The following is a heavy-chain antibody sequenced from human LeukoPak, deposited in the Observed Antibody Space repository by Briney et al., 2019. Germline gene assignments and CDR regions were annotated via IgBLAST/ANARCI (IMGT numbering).Heavy chain of an antibody. CDR2: IIPIFGTA. CDR3: AREGTWCSSTSCAPIDY. V-gene: IGHV1-69*13. CDR1: GGTFSSYA. Sequence: SVKVSCKASGGTFSSYAISWVRRAPGQGLEWMGGIIPIFGTANYAQKFQGRVTITADESTSTAYMELSSLRSEDTAVYYCAREGTWCSSTSCAPIDYWGQGTLVTVSS. D-gene: IGHD2-2*01. J-gene: IGHJ4*02.